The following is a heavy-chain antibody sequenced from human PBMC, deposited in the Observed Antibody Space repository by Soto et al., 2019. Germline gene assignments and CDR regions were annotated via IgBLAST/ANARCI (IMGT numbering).Heavy chain of an antibody. CDR2: IYYSGST. D-gene: IGHD6-13*01. CDR3: ARESVGIAAAAGVDP. CDR1: GGSISSYY. V-gene: IGHV4-59*12. Sequence: SETLSLTCTVSGGSISSYYWSWIRQPPGKGLEWIGYIYYSGSTNYNPSLKSRVTISVDTSKNQFSLKLSSVTAADTAVYYCARESVGIAAAAGVDPWGQGTLVTVSS. J-gene: IGHJ5*02.